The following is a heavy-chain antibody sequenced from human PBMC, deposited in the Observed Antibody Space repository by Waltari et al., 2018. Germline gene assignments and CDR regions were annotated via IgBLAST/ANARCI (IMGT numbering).Heavy chain of an antibody. CDR3: TSLYGDYPWVS. D-gene: IGHD4-17*01. CDR2: IKTKIDGGTT. V-gene: IGHV3-15*01. Sequence: EVQLVESGGGLVKPGGSLRLSCAASGFTFSNAWMRWVRPAPGKGLEWVGRIKTKIDGGTTDYAAPVKGRFTISRDDSKNTLYLQMNSLKTEDTAVYYCTSLYGDYPWVSWGQGTLVTVSS. CDR1: GFTFSNAW. J-gene: IGHJ5*02.